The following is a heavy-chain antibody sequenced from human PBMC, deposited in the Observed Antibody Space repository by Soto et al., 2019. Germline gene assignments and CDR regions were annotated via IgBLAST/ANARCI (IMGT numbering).Heavy chain of an antibody. CDR3: EVVVAAADDAFDI. CDR2: ISTDGSIT. CDR1: GLIFSNYR. J-gene: IGHJ3*02. V-gene: IGHV3-74*01. D-gene: IGHD2-15*01. Sequence: GGSLRISCAASGLIFSNYRMHWVRQEPGKGLVWVSCISTDGSITNYADSVKGRFTVSRDNAKNTLYLQMNSLRAEDTAVYYCEVVVAAADDAFDIWGQGTMVTVSS.